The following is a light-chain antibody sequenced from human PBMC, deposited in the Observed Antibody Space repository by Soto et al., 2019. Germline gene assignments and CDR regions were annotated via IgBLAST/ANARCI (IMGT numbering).Light chain of an antibody. CDR3: QQYGSSPLT. V-gene: IGKV3-20*01. CDR2: GAS. CDR1: QSVSSNY. J-gene: IGKJ4*01. Sequence: ENVLTQSPGTLSLSPGERGTLSCRASQSVSSNYLAWYQQKPGQAPRLLIYGASSRATGIPDRFSGSGSGTDFTLTIGRLVPEDFAVYYCQQYGSSPLTFGGGTKVDIK.